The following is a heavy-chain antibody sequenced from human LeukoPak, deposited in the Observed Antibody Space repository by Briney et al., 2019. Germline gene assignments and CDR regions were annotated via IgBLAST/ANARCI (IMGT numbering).Heavy chain of an antibody. CDR2: INHSGST. CDR3: ARGRRITMVRGVRAFDI. CDR1: GGSFGGYY. V-gene: IGHV4-34*01. Sequence: SETLSLTCAVYGGSFGGYYWSWIRQPPGKGLEWIGEINHSGSTNCNPSLKSRVTISVDTSKNQFSLKLSSVTAADTAVYYCARGRRITMVRGVRAFDIWGQGTMVTVSS. D-gene: IGHD3-10*01. J-gene: IGHJ3*02.